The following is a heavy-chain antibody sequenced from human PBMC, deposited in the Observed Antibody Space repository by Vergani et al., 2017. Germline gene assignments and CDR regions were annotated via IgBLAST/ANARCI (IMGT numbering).Heavy chain of an antibody. V-gene: IGHV3-11*01. J-gene: IGHJ2*01. CDR3: AKGEQWLVHWYFDL. Sequence: QVQLVESGGGLVKPGGSLRLSCAASGFTFSDYYMSWIRQAPGKGLEWVSYISSSGSTIYYADSVKGRFTISRDNAKHSLYLQRNSLRAEDTAVYYCAKGEQWLVHWYFDLWGRGTLVTVSS. CDR1: GFTFSDYY. CDR2: ISSSGSTI. D-gene: IGHD6-19*01.